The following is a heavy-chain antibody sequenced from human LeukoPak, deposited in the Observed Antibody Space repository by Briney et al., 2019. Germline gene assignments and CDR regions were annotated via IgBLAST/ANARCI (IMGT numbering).Heavy chain of an antibody. J-gene: IGHJ5*02. Sequence: PSETLSLTCTIFGSSISDNYYWGWIRRPPGRGLKWIGSVYHSGSTYYNPSLKSRVTLSVDTSNNHFSLKLRSVTAADTAVYYCARHNYYHFWSTLNWFDPWGQGTLVTVSS. CDR1: GSSISDNYY. CDR3: ARHNYYHFWSTLNWFDP. D-gene: IGHD3-3*01. V-gene: IGHV4-38-2*02. CDR2: VYHSGST.